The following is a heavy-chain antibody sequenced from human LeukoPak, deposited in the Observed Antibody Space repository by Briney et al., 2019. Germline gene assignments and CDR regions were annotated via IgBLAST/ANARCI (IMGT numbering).Heavy chain of an antibody. CDR3: ARGDSSGYISFDP. V-gene: IGHV1-8*01. CDR2: MNPNTGTT. D-gene: IGHD3-22*01. Sequence: PSLKVSCKASGYTFTSYDINWERQATGQGLEWVGWMNPNTGTTGYAQKFQGRVTITRNTSISTAYMELSSLTSDDTAVYYCARGDSSGYISFDPWGQGTLVTVSS. J-gene: IGHJ5*02. CDR1: GYTFTSYD.